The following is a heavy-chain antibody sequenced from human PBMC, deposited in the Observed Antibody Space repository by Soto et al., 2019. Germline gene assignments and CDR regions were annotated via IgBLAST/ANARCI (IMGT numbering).Heavy chain of an antibody. CDR3: AKTGYDYVWGSYPDY. CDR2: ISHDGSNK. V-gene: IGHV3-30*18. D-gene: IGHD3-16*01. Sequence: PGGSLRLSCAASGLTFSSYGMHWVRQAPGKGLEWVAVISHDGSNKYYADSVKGRFTISRDNSKNTLYLQMSSLRAEDTAVYHCAKTGYDYVWGSYPDYWGQGTLVTVSS. CDR1: GLTFSSYG. J-gene: IGHJ4*02.